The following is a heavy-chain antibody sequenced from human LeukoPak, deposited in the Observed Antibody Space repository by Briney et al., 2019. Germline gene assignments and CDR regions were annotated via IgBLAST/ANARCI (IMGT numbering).Heavy chain of an antibody. J-gene: IGHJ4*02. CDR2: IYSDGDT. Sequence: GGSLRLSCVVSGFVLSNNYMSWVRQAPGKGLKWVSVIYSDGDTHYADSVKGRFIISRDNSKNTLYLQMNSLRLDDTGVYYCAILPGYWGQGTLVTVSS. V-gene: IGHV3-66*02. CDR3: AILPGY. CDR1: GFVLSNNY.